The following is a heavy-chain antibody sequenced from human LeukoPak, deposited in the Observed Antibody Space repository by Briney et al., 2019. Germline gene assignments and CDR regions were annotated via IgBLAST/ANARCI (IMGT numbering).Heavy chain of an antibody. Sequence: NASETLSLTCTVSGGSISSYYWSWIRQPPGKGLEWIGYIYYSGSTNYNPSLKSRVTISVDTSKNQFSLKLSSVTAADTAVYYCARVVEQQLANWFDPWGQGTLVTVSS. D-gene: IGHD6-13*01. J-gene: IGHJ5*02. V-gene: IGHV4-59*01. CDR2: IYYSGST. CDR3: ARVVEQQLANWFDP. CDR1: GGSISSYY.